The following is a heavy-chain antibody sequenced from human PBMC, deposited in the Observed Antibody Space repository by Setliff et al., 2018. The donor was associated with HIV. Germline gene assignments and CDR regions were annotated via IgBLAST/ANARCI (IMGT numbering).Heavy chain of an antibody. CDR2: IYTSGP. D-gene: IGHD2-2*01. V-gene: IGHV4-61*02. CDR3: ARASSDIPGVDSNYFDD. Sequence: KPSETLSLTCTVSGDSISSGSNYWSWIRQPAGKGLEWIGRIYTSGPRYNPSLENRVTISVDTSKIQFFLMLSSVTAADTAVYYCARASSDIPGVDSNYFDDWGQGTLVTVSS. CDR1: GDSISSGSNY. J-gene: IGHJ4*02.